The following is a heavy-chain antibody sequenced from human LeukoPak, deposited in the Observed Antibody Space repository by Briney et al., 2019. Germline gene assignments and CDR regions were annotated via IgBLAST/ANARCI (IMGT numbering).Heavy chain of an antibody. J-gene: IGHJ4*02. CDR3: ARARGYSYSSPFDY. CDR1: GGTLSTSA. CDR2: ISPMFGTP. V-gene: IGHV1-69*05. Sequence: GASVKVSCEASGGTLSTSAISWVRQAPGQGLEWMGGISPMFGTPNYAQKFQGRVTVTTDASTNTAYMELSSLRSEDTAVYYCARARGYSYSSPFDYWGQGTLVTVSS. D-gene: IGHD5-18*01.